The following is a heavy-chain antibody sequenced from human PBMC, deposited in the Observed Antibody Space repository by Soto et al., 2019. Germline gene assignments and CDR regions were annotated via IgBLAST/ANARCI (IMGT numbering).Heavy chain of an antibody. CDR3: ARGNCSSTSCYKDRYNWFDP. CDR2: IIPILGIA. J-gene: IGHJ5*02. V-gene: IGHV1-69*02. D-gene: IGHD2-2*02. CDR1: GGTFSSYT. Sequence: GASVKVSCKASGGTFSSYTISWVRQAPGQGLEWMGRIIPILGIANYAQKFQGRVTITADKSTSTAYMELSSLRSEDTAVYYCARGNCSSTSCYKDRYNWFDPWGQGTLVTVSS.